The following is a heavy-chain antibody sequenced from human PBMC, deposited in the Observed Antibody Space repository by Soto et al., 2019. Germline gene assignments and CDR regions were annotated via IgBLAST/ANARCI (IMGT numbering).Heavy chain of an antibody. V-gene: IGHV3-73*01. CDR3: ARPHSDFWSGSEY. CDR1: GFSFSESA. CDR2: IRSKARSYAT. Sequence: GGSLRLSCAASGFSFSESAMHWGRQAAGKGLEWIGRIRSKARSYATTYAASVKGRFIISRDESKNMAYLQMNTLRAEDTARYYCARPHSDFWSGSEYWGQGTLVTVSS. J-gene: IGHJ4*02. D-gene: IGHD3-3*01.